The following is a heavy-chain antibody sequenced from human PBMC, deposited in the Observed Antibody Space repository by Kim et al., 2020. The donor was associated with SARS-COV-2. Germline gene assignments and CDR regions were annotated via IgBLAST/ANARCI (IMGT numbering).Heavy chain of an antibody. Sequence: RVTISVDTSKNQFSLKLSSVTAADTAVYYCARHPAYYDSSGYYLAYYFDYWGQGTLVTVSS. V-gene: IGHV4-39*01. D-gene: IGHD3-22*01. CDR3: ARHPAYYDSSGYYLAYYFDY. J-gene: IGHJ4*02.